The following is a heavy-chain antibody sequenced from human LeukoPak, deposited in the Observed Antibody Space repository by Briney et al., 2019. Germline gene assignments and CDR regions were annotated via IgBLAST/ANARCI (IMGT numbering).Heavy chain of an antibody. CDR2: IGYDGDNK. J-gene: IGHJ4*02. V-gene: IGHV3-30*02. CDR1: GFTFRNYA. Sequence: PGGSLRLSCAASGFTFRNYAMHCVRQAPSKGLEWVAIIGYDGDNKYYADSVKGRFTISRDNSKNTLSLQMNSMRGEDTAVYYCAKDPSTLYSSGLDFWGQGTLVTVSS. CDR3: AKDPSTLYSSGLDF. D-gene: IGHD6-19*01.